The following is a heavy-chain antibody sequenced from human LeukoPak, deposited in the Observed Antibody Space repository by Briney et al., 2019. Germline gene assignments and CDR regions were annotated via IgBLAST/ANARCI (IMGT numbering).Heavy chain of an antibody. J-gene: IGHJ4*02. CDR3: VRDKRDGTRPSSERFDY. D-gene: IGHD5-24*01. Sequence: PSETLSLTCTVSGGSISYYYWSWIRQPPGKGLEWIGYVYYSGSTSYNPSLKSRAATSVDTSKNQFSLKLTSVTAADTAVYYCVRDKRDGTRPSSERFDYWGQGTLVTVSS. CDR1: GGSISYYY. V-gene: IGHV4-59*01. CDR2: VYYSGST.